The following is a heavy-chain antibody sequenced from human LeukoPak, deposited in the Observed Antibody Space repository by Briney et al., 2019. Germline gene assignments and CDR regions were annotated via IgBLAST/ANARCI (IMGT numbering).Heavy chain of an antibody. J-gene: IGHJ4*02. D-gene: IGHD3-3*02. CDR1: GGSFSGYY. Sequence: SETLSLTCAVYGGSFSGYYWSWIRQPPGKGLEWIGEINHSGSTNYNPSLKSRVTISVDTSKNQFSLKLSSVTAADTAVYYCAIHFWRSTLYWGQGTLVTVSS. CDR3: AIHFWRSTLY. V-gene: IGHV4-34*01. CDR2: INHSGST.